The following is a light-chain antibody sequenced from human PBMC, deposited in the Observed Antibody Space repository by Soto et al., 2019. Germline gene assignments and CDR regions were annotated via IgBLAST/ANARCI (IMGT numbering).Light chain of an antibody. CDR2: GNS. CDR1: RSNIGAGYD. V-gene: IGLV1-40*01. Sequence: QAVRTEPPSVSGAPGLRVTSSYTRNRSNIGAGYDVHWYQQLPGTAPKLLIYGNSNRPSGVPDRFSGSKSGTSASLAITGLQAEDEADYYCQSYDSSLKVFGTGTNVTV. CDR3: QSYDSSLKV. J-gene: IGLJ1*01.